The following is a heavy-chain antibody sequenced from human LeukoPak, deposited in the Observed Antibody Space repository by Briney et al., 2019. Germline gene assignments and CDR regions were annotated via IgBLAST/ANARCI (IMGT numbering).Heavy chain of an antibody. D-gene: IGHD3-22*01. V-gene: IGHV4-34*01. Sequence: SETLSLTCAVYSGSFSDYCWSWIRQPPGRGLEWIGEIYSSGSANYHPSLKSRLAISVDTSKSQFSLRLSSLTAADTALYFCERGVVDYSTRSGYLSHWGQGTLVAVSS. CDR1: SGSFSDYC. CDR3: ERGVVDYSTRSGYLSH. J-gene: IGHJ4*02. CDR2: IYSSGSA.